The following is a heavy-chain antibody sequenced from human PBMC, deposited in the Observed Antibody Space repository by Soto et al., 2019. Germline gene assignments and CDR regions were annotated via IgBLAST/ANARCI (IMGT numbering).Heavy chain of an antibody. J-gene: IGHJ6*02. D-gene: IGHD2-15*01. CDR3: ARMVVGRLIWSAPNYYYGMDV. CDR2: TYYRSKWYN. V-gene: IGHV6-1*01. CDR1: GDSVSSNSAA. Sequence: SQTLSLTCAISGDSVSSNSAAWNWIRQSPSRGLEWLGRTYYRSKWYNDYAVSVKSRITINPDTSKNQFSLQLNSVTPEDTAVYYCARMVVGRLIWSAPNYYYGMDVWGQGTTVTVSS.